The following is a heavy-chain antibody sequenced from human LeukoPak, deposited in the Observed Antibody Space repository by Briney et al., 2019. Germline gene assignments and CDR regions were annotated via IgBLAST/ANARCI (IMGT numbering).Heavy chain of an antibody. CDR2: IYYSGST. J-gene: IGHJ4*02. CDR1: GGSISSSSYY. CDR3: ARQLGYCSSTSCYADKVDY. V-gene: IGHV4-39*01. D-gene: IGHD2-2*01. Sequence: SETLSLTCTVSGGSISSSSYYWGWIRQPPGKGLGWIGSIYYSGSTYYNPSLKSRVTISVDTSKNQFSLKLSSVTAADTAVYYCARQLGYCSSTSCYADKVDYWGQGTLVTVSS.